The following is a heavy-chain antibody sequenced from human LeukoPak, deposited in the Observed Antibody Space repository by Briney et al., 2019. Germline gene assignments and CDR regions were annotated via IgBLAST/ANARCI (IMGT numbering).Heavy chain of an antibody. D-gene: IGHD2-15*01. Sequence: ASVKVSCKASGYTFTSYDINWVRQATGQGLEWMGWMNPNSGNTGYAQKFQGRVTMTRNTSISTAYMDLSSLRSEDTAVYYCARGLGYCSGGSCYSGHWGQGTLVTVSS. CDR1: GYTFTSYD. CDR3: ARGLGYCSGGSCYSGH. V-gene: IGHV1-8*01. J-gene: IGHJ4*02. CDR2: MNPNSGNT.